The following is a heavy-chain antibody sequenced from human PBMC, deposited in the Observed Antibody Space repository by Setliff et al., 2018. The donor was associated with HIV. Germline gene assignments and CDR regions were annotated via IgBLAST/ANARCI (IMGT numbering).Heavy chain of an antibody. Sequence: SVKVSCKASGFTFSGSVVQWVRQARGQRLEWIGRIVVGSGKTDYAQKFQNRVTITRDMSTSTANMELSSLRSEDTAVYYCAADRGDYFELDYPYYHYMDVWGKGTTVTVSS. V-gene: IGHV1-58*01. J-gene: IGHJ6*03. CDR3: AADRGDYFELDYPYYHYMDV. CDR1: GFTFSGSV. D-gene: IGHD3-22*01. CDR2: IVVGSGKT.